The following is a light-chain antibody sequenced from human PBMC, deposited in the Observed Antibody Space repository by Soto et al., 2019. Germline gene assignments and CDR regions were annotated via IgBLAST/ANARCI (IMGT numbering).Light chain of an antibody. CDR3: QQRSNWGHT. J-gene: IGKJ4*01. V-gene: IGKV3-11*01. CDR2: DAS. Sequence: EIVLTQSPATLSLSPGERATLSCRASQSVSSYLAWYQQKPGQAPRLLIYDASNRATGIPARFSGSGSGTDFPLTINSLEPEDFAVYYCQQRSNWGHTFGGGTKVEIK. CDR1: QSVSSY.